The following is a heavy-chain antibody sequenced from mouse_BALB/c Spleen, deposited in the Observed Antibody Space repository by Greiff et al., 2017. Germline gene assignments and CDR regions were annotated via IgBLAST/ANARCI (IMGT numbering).Heavy chain of an antibody. CDR2: IRSKSNNYAT. D-gene: IGHD2-1*01. Sequence: EVQLVESGGGLVQPKGSLKLSCAASGFTFNTYAMNWVRQAPGKGLEWVARIRSKSNNYATYYADSVKDRFTISRDDSQSMLYLQMNNLKTEDTAMYYCVRRGFYYGNYDYWGQGTLVTVSA. CDR1: GFTFNTYA. CDR3: VRRGFYYGNYDY. V-gene: IGHV10-1*02. J-gene: IGHJ3*01.